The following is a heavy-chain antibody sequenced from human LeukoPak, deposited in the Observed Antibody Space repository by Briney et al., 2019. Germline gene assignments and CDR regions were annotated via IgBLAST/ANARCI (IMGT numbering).Heavy chain of an antibody. D-gene: IGHD3-22*01. CDR2: ISGSGDST. J-gene: IGHJ4*02. CDR3: KGYYDSSNYFPLFDY. V-gene: IGHV3-23*01. Sequence: GGSLRLSCAASGFTLSSYAMSWVRQAPGKGLEWVSAISGSGDSTYYADSVKGRFTISRDNSKNTLYLQMNSLRAEDTAVYYCKGYYDSSNYFPLFDYWGQGTLVTVSS. CDR1: GFTLSSYA.